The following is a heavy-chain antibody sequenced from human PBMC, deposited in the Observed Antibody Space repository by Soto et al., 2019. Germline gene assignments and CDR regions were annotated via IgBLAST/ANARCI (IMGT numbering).Heavy chain of an antibody. CDR2: SFNSVST. CDR3: ASTRVVTTDFDY. Sequence: QLQLQESGSRLVKPSQTLSLTCAVSGGSISRAGYSWSWIRQSPGKGLEWIGYSFNSVSTFYNPSLKSRLTISVDRSKSQLSLQLNSVPTADTSVYYCASTRVVTTDFDYWGQGTLVTVSS. D-gene: IGHD2-21*02. J-gene: IGHJ4*02. V-gene: IGHV4-30-2*06. CDR1: GGSISRAGYS.